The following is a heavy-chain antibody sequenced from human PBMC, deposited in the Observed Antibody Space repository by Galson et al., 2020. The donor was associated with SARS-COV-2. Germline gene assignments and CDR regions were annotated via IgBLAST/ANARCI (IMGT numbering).Heavy chain of an antibody. CDR3: VHSLDDSGGYRFDY. CDR1: GFALNTSAEL. J-gene: IGHJ4*02. CDR2: IYGDSDK. D-gene: IGHD3-22*01. Sequence: SGPTLVKPTQTLTLTCTFSGFALNTSAELVGWIRQPPGKALEWLALIYGDSDKRYSPSLKSRLTITKATSKNQVVLTVTNMDPVDTGTYYCVHSLDDSGGYRFDYWGQGTLVTVSS. V-gene: IGHV2-5*02.